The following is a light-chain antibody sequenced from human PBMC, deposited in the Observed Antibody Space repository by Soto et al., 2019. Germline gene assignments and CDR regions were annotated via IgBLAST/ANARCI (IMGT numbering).Light chain of an antibody. CDR2: EVS. V-gene: IGLV2-23*02. Sequence: QSALTQPASVSGSPGQSITISCTGASSDVGSYNLVSWYQQHPGKAPKLMIYEVSKRPSGVSNRFSGSKSGNTASLTISGLQAEDEADYSCCSYAGSSTPYVFGPGTKDTVL. CDR1: SSDVGSYNL. CDR3: CSYAGSSTPYV. J-gene: IGLJ1*01.